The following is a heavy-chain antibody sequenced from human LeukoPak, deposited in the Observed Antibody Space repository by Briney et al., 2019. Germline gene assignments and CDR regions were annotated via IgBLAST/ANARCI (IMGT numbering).Heavy chain of an antibody. Sequence: SETLSLTCTVSGGSISSYYWSWIRQPPGKGLEWIGNIYYRGGTNYNPSLKSRLTISVDTSKNQFSLKLSSVTAADTAVYYCATSKLQLIPIDYWGQGNQVTVSS. V-gene: IGHV4-59*08. CDR3: ATSKLQLIPIDY. CDR1: GGSISSYY. J-gene: IGHJ4*02. CDR2: IYYRGGT. D-gene: IGHD2-21*01.